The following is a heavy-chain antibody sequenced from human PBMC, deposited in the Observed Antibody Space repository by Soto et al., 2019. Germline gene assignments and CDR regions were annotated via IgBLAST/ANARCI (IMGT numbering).Heavy chain of an antibody. CDR1: GFTFDDYA. Sequence: EVQLVESGGGLVQPGRSLRLSCAASGFTFDDYAMHWVRQAPGKGLEWVSGISWNSGSIGYADSVKGRFTISRDNAKNSLYLQMNSLRAEDTALYYCAKGPDILTGPYYYMDVWGKGPTVTVSS. CDR2: ISWNSGSI. V-gene: IGHV3-9*01. CDR3: AKGPDILTGPYYYMDV. J-gene: IGHJ6*03. D-gene: IGHD3-9*01.